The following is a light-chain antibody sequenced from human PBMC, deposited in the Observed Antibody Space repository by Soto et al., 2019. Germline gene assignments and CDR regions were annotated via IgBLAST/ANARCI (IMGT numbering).Light chain of an antibody. CDR2: DVT. J-gene: IGLJ3*02. CDR3: SSYTNSGTFVV. Sequence: QSALTQPASVSGSPGQSITISCTGTSNDVGNYDYVSWYQQHPGKAPKLMIYDVTNRPSGVSDRFSGSKSGNTASLTISGLQAGDEADYYCSSYTNSGTFVVFGGGTKVTVL. V-gene: IGLV2-14*01. CDR1: SNDVGNYDY.